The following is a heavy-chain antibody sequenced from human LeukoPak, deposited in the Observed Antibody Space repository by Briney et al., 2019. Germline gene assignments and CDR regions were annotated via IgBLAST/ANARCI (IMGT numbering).Heavy chain of an antibody. D-gene: IGHD1-14*01. CDR2: ISSSSSTI. V-gene: IGHV3-48*01. CDR3: ARDFHHMIPIHYYYYYGMDV. J-gene: IGHJ6*02. Sequence: GGSLRLSCAASGFTFSSYSMNWVRQAPGKGLEWVSYISSSSSTIYYADSVKGRFTISRDNAKNSLYLQMNSLRAEDTAVYYCARDFHHMIPIHYYYYYGMDVWGQGTTVTVSS. CDR1: GFTFSSYS.